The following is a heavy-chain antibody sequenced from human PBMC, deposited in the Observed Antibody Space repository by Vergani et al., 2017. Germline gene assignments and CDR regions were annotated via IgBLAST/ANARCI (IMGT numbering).Heavy chain of an antibody. CDR3: TTGAGWELLYYFDY. V-gene: IGHV3-15*01. Sequence: EVQLVESGGGLVKPGGSLRLSCAASGFTFINAWMTWVRQAPGKGLEWVGRIKSKTDGGTTYYAAPVKGKFTISRDNSKNTLYLQMNSLKTEDTAVYYCTTGAGWELLYYFDYWGQGTLVTVSS. J-gene: IGHJ4*02. CDR2: IKSKTDGGTT. D-gene: IGHD1-26*01. CDR1: GFTFINAW.